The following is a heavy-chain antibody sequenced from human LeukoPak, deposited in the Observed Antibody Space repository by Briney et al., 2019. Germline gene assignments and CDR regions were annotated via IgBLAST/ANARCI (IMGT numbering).Heavy chain of an antibody. Sequence: PSQTLSLTCTVSGGSISSGDYYWSWIRQPPGKGLEWIGYIYYSGSTYYNPPLKSRVTISVDTSKNQFSLKLSSVTAADTAVYYCARTNIAPPSAAAGPYFDYWGQGTLVTVSS. J-gene: IGHJ4*02. CDR3: ARTNIAPPSAAAGPYFDY. CDR1: GGSISSGDYY. CDR2: IYYSGST. D-gene: IGHD6-13*01. V-gene: IGHV4-30-4*01.